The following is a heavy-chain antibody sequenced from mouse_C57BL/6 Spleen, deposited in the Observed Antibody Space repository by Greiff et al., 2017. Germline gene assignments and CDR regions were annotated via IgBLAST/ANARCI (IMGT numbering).Heavy chain of an antibody. Sequence: VKLMESDAELVKPGASVKISCKVSGYTFTDHTIHWMKQRPEQGLEWIGYIYPRDGSTKYNEKFKGKATLTADKSSSTAYMQLNSLTSEDSAVYFCARCLYYYGSSPFAYWGQGTLVTVSA. J-gene: IGHJ3*01. V-gene: IGHV1-78*01. CDR3: ARCLYYYGSSPFAY. CDR1: GYTFTDHT. CDR2: IYPRDGST. D-gene: IGHD1-1*01.